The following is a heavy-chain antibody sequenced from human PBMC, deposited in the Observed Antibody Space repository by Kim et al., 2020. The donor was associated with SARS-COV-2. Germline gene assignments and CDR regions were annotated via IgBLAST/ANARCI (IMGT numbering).Heavy chain of an antibody. V-gene: IGHV3-30-3*01. CDR2: ISYDGSNK. D-gene: IGHD6-13*01. J-gene: IGHJ4*02. Sequence: GGSLRLSCAASGFTFSSYAMHWVRQAPGKGLEWVAVISYDGSNKYYADSVKGRFTISRDNSKNTLYLQMNSLRAEDTAVYYCARGIAAADPNVDYWGQGTLVTVSS. CDR1: GFTFSSYA. CDR3: ARGIAAADPNVDY.